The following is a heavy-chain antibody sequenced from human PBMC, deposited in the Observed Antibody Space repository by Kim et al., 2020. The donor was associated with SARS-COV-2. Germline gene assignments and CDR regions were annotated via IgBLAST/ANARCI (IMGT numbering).Heavy chain of an antibody. V-gene: IGHV3-53*01. CDR3: ARGGYDSSGYYYFDY. D-gene: IGHD3-22*01. J-gene: IGHJ4*02. Sequence: DAGKSRCTISRDNAKNPLYLQMNGLRAEDTAVYYCARGGYDSSGYYYFDYWGQGTLVTVSS.